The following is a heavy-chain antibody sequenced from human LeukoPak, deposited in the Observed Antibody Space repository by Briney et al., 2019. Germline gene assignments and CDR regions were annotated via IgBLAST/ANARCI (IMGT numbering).Heavy chain of an antibody. CDR1: GFTFSSYW. CDR3: ARTPGSGYHY. D-gene: IGHD3-22*01. CDR2: INTDGSST. Sequence: GGSLRLSCVASGFTFSSYWMHWVRQVPGKGLVWVSRINTDGSSTSYADSVKGRFTISRDNAKNTLYLQMNSLRAEDTAVYHCARTPGSGYHYWGQGTLVTVSS. J-gene: IGHJ4*02. V-gene: IGHV3-74*01.